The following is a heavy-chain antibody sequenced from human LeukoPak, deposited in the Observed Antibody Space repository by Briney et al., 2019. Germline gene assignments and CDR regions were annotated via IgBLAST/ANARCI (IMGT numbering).Heavy chain of an antibody. J-gene: IGHJ4*02. Sequence: SSETLSLTCAVYGGSFSGYYWSWIRQPPGKGLEWIGEINHSGSTNYNPSLKSRVTISVDTSKNQFSLKLSSVTAADTAVYYCARFSSGYYRNFDYWGQGTLVIVSS. D-gene: IGHD3-22*01. CDR3: ARFSSGYYRNFDY. CDR2: INHSGST. V-gene: IGHV4-34*01. CDR1: GGSFSGYY.